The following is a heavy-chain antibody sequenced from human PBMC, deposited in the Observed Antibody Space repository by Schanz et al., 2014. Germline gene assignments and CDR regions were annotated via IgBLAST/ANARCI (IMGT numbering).Heavy chain of an antibody. J-gene: IGHJ4*02. D-gene: IGHD3-22*01. CDR3: ARDYYDSSGYYYCDY. CDR2: IIPIHGIV. V-gene: IGHV1-69*04. CDR1: GGTFSTYP. Sequence: QVHLVHSGAEVKKPGSSVKVSCKASGGTFSTYPINWLRQAPGQGLEWMGRIIPIHGIVNYAQRFQDRVRITADKSTSTAYMELSSLRSEDTAMYYCARDYYDSSGYYYCDYWGQGTLVTVSS.